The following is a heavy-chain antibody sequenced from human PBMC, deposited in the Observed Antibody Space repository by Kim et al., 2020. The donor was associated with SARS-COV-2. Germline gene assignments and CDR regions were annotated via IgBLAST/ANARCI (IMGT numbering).Heavy chain of an antibody. D-gene: IGHD4-4*01. Sequence: KGRFTISRDNSKNTLYLQMNSLRAEDTAVYYCARDRVSATVTGYHDAFDIWGQGTMVTVSS. J-gene: IGHJ3*02. CDR3: ARDRVSATVTGYHDAFDI. V-gene: IGHV3-30*07.